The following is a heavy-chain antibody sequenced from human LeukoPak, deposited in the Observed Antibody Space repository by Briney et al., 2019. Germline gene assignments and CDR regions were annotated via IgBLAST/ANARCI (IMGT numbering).Heavy chain of an antibody. D-gene: IGHD3-3*01. V-gene: IGHV3-48*01. Sequence: GGSLRLSCAASGFTFSSYSMNWVRQAPGMGLEWVSYISSSSSSIYYADSVKGRFTISRDNAKNALYMQMNSLRAEDTAVYYCARADFRSGYYMDYWGQGTLVTVSS. CDR3: ARADFRSGYYMDY. CDR2: ISSSSSSI. J-gene: IGHJ4*02. CDR1: GFTFSSYS.